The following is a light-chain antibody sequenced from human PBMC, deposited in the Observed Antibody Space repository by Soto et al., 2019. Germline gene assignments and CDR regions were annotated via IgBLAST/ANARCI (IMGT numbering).Light chain of an antibody. Sequence: EIVMTQSPGTLSVSLGERATISCRASQSVRSRLAWYQQKPGQAPRLLIHGASTRASGIPARFSGSGSGTEFTLTISSLQSEDFAVYYCQQYNNWPQTFGQGTKVEIK. CDR2: GAS. CDR1: QSVRSR. CDR3: QQYNNWPQT. J-gene: IGKJ1*01. V-gene: IGKV3-15*01.